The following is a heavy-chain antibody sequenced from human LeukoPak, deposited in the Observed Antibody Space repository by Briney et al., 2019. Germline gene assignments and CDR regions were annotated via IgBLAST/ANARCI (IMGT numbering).Heavy chain of an antibody. V-gene: IGHV3-74*01. Sequence: GGSLRLSCAASGFTFSSYGMSWVRQAPGKGLVWVSRINSDGSSTSYADSVKGRFTISRDNAKNTLYLQMNSLRAEDTAVYYCARSKATVTTPGYWGQGTLVTVSS. CDR3: ARSKATVTTPGY. CDR1: GFTFSSYG. J-gene: IGHJ4*02. D-gene: IGHD4-17*01. CDR2: INSDGSST.